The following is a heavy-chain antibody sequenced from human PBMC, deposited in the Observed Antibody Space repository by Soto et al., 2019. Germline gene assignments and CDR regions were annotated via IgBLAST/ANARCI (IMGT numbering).Heavy chain of an antibody. Sequence: QVQLMQSGAEVKKPGSSVKVSCKASGGTFSSYTISWVRQAPGQGLEWMGRIIPILGIANYAQKFQGRVTITADKSTSTAYMELSSLRSEDTAVYYCARVSWINCSGGSCYSYWGQGTLVTVSS. CDR2: IIPILGIA. CDR3: ARVSWINCSGGSCYSY. V-gene: IGHV1-69*02. CDR1: GGTFSSYT. D-gene: IGHD2-15*01. J-gene: IGHJ4*02.